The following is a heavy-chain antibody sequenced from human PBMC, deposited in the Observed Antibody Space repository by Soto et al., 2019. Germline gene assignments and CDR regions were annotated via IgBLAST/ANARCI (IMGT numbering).Heavy chain of an antibody. Sequence: ASVKVSCKASGYTFTSYDINWVRQATGQGLEWMGWMNPNSGNTGYAQKFQGRVTMTRNTSISTAYMELSSLRSEDTAVYYCARGTTYDFWSGYNSDYYYSMDVWGRGTAVTVSS. CDR2: MNPNSGNT. CDR1: GYTFTSYD. J-gene: IGHJ6*02. V-gene: IGHV1-8*01. D-gene: IGHD3-3*01. CDR3: ARGTTYDFWSGYNSDYYYSMDV.